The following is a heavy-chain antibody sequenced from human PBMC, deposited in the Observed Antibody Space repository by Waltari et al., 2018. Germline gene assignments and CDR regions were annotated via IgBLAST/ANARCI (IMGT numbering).Heavy chain of an antibody. D-gene: IGHD6-19*01. Sequence: QVQLVQSGAEVKKPGSSVKVSCKASGGTFSSYAIRWVRQAPGQGLEWMGGIIPIFGTANYAQKFQGRGTITTDESTSTAYMELSSLRSEDTAVYYCARRSAVAGTHFDYWGQGTLVTVSS. V-gene: IGHV1-69*05. J-gene: IGHJ4*02. CDR1: GGTFSSYA. CDR2: IIPIFGTA. CDR3: ARRSAVAGTHFDY.